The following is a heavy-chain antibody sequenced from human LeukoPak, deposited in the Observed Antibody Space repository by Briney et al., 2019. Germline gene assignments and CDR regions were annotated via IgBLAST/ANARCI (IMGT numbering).Heavy chain of an antibody. CDR1: GFTFSSHA. V-gene: IGHV3-23*01. CDR3: ANEIRPNDY. D-gene: IGHD4-17*01. CDR2: ISISGDTT. J-gene: IGHJ4*02. Sequence: GGSLRLSCVASGFTFSSHAMTWFRQAPGKGLEWVSAISISGDTTYYADAVKGRFTISRDNSKNTVYLQMNSLRAEDTAVYYCANEIRPNDYWGQGTLVTVSS.